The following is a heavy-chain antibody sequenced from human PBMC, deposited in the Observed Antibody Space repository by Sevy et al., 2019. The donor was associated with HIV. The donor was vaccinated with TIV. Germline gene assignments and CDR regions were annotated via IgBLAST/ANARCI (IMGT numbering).Heavy chain of an antibody. CDR1: GFTVSSYA. J-gene: IGHJ4*02. V-gene: IGHV3-30-3*01. D-gene: IGHD6-13*01. CDR2: ISYDGSNK. Sequence: GGSLRLSCAASGFTVSSYAMHWVRQAPGKGLEWVAVISYDGSNKYYADSVKGRFTISRDNSKNTLYLQMNSLRAEDTAVYYCARDSSSSSWTNFDYWGQGTLVTVSS. CDR3: ARDSSSSSWTNFDY.